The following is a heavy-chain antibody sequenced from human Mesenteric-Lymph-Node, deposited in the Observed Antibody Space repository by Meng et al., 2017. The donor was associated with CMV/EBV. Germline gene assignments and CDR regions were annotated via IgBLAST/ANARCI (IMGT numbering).Heavy chain of an antibody. CDR3: ARSGMIVGATSSRFFDY. CDR2: INPSGGST. V-gene: IGHV1-46*01. J-gene: IGHJ4*02. CDR1: TVTSYY. D-gene: IGHD1-26*01. Sequence: TVTSYYMHWVLQAPGQGLEWMGIINPSGGSTSYAQKFQGRVTMTRDTSTSTVYMELSSLRSEDTAVYYCARSGMIVGATSSRFFDYWGQGTLVTVSS.